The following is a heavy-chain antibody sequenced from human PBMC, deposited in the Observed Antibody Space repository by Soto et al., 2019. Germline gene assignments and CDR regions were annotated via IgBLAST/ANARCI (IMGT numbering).Heavy chain of an antibody. J-gene: IGHJ4*02. V-gene: IGHV4-34*01. D-gene: IGHD2-2*01. CDR2: INYSGST. CDR1: GGSFSGYY. Sequence: QVQLQQWGAGLLKPSETLSLTCAVYGGSFSGYYWSWIRQPPGKGLEWIGEINYSGSTNYNPSLKSRLTISVNTPNNQFPLKLSSVTPADTALYYCATRVPVVVPSPNSPPPYYFDYWGRGTLVTVSS. CDR3: ATRVPVVVPSPNSPPPYYFDY.